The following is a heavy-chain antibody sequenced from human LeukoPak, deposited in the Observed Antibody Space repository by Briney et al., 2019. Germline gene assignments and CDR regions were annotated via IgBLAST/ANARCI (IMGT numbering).Heavy chain of an antibody. V-gene: IGHV3-74*01. CDR2: INSDGSST. Sequence: GGSLRLSCAASGFTFSSYWMHWVRQAPGKGLVWVSRINSDGSSTSYADSVKGRFTISRDNAKNTLYLQMNSLRDEDTAVYYCAREVSQLVRDLDYWGQGTLVTVSS. D-gene: IGHD6-6*01. J-gene: IGHJ4*02. CDR1: GFTFSSYW. CDR3: AREVSQLVRDLDY.